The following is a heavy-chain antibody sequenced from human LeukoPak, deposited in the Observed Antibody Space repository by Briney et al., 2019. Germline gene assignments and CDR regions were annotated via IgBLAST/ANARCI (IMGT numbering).Heavy chain of an antibody. D-gene: IGHD6-19*01. V-gene: IGHV4-34*01. CDR3: AREASAVAGTLSYYYYYMDV. CDR1: GGSFSGYY. J-gene: IGHJ6*03. Sequence: SETLSLTCAVYGGSFSGYYWSWIRQPPGKGLEWIGEINHSGSTNYNPSLKSRVTISVDTSKNQFSLKLSSVTAADTAVYYCAREASAVAGTLSYYYYYMDVWGKGTTVTVSS. CDR2: INHSGST.